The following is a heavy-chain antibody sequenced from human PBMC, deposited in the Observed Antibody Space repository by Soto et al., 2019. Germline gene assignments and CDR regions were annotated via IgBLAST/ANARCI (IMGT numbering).Heavy chain of an antibody. Sequence: QVQLVQSGAEVKKPGASVKVSCKASGYTFTIYFIIWVRQATGQGLEWMGWMNPSTGNTDSAEKFQGRMTMTRTTSISTVYMALSSLSFEDTAVYYCARGSIIVACGFDPWGQGTLVTVSS. D-gene: IGHD5-12*01. J-gene: IGHJ5*02. CDR3: ARGSIIVACGFDP. CDR2: MNPSTGNT. CDR1: GYTFTIYF. V-gene: IGHV1-8*01.